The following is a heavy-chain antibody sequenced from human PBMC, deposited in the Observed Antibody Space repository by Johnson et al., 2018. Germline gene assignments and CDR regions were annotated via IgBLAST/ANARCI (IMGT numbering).Heavy chain of an antibody. V-gene: IGHV1-46*01. D-gene: IGHD3-3*01. J-gene: IGHJ6*03. CDR3: ARVCNDFSGYYYYMDG. CDR2: INPSGGSP. CDR1: GGTFTSYY. Sequence: VQLVETGAEVKKPGSSVKVSCKASGGTFTSYYMHWVRQAPGQGLAWMGIINPSGGSPRYPQKFQGRVTMTRDTSTSTVYMELSRLRSEDTAVYLCARVCNDFSGYYYYMDGWGKGTTVTVS.